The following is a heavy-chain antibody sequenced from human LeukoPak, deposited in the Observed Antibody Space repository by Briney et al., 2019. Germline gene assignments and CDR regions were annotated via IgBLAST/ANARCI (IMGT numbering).Heavy chain of an antibody. Sequence: GGSLRLSCAASGFTFSNAWMSWVRQAPGKGLEWVGRIKSKTDGGTTDYAAPVKGRFTISRDDSKNTLYLQMNSLKTEDTAVYYSTTDIRYYGSGSYYPYWGQGTLVTVSS. CDR2: IKSKTDGGTT. J-gene: IGHJ4*02. D-gene: IGHD3-10*01. V-gene: IGHV3-15*01. CDR3: TTDIRYYGSGSYYPY. CDR1: GFTFSNAW.